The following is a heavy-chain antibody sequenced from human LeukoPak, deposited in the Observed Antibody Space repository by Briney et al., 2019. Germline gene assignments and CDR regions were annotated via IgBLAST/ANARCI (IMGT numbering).Heavy chain of an antibody. CDR1: GGSITGYY. Sequence: SETLSLTCAVYGGSITGYYWSWIRKTPGRGLEWVGEIHYTGATSYNPSLKSRATISTDTSKNQFSLRLSSVTAADTAVYYCARGNILTGYCFDFWGQGALVTVSS. CDR3: ARGNILTGYCFDF. V-gene: IGHV4-34*01. J-gene: IGHJ4*02. CDR2: IHYTGAT. D-gene: IGHD3-9*01.